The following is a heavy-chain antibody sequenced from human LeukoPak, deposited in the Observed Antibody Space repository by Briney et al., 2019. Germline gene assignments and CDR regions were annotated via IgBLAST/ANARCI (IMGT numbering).Heavy chain of an antibody. D-gene: IGHD4-17*01. V-gene: IGHV4-59*08. J-gene: IGHJ5*02. CDR1: GGSISSYY. Sequence: PSETLSLTCTVSGGSISSYYWSWIRQPPGKGLEWIGYIYYSGSTNYNPSLKSRVTISVDTSKNQFSLKLSSVTAADTAVYYCARRVATVTTLLPDNWFDPWGQGTLVTVSS. CDR3: ARRVATVTTLLPDNWFDP. CDR2: IYYSGST.